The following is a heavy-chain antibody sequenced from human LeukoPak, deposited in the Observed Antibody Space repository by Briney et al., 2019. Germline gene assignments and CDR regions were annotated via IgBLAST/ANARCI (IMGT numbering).Heavy chain of an antibody. D-gene: IGHD5-18*01. CDR1: GGSISSSGYY. J-gene: IGHJ4*02. CDR2: IYYSGST. Sequence: SETLSLTCTVSGGSISSSGYYWGWIRQPPGKGLEWIGYIYYSGSTNYNPSLKSRVTISVDTSKNQFSLKLSSVTAADTAVYYCARDGPKSSWIQLWPSSDYWGQGTLVTVSS. CDR3: ARDGPKSSWIQLWPSSDY. V-gene: IGHV4-61*05.